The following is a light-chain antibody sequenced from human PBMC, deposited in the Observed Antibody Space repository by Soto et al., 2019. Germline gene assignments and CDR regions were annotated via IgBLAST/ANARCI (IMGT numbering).Light chain of an antibody. J-gene: IGKJ2*01. CDR1: QSVSSNY. V-gene: IGKV3-20*01. CDR2: GAS. Sequence: EIVLTQSPGTLSLSPGERATLSCRASQSVSSNYLAWYQQKFGQAPRLLIYGASSRPTGIPDRFSGSGSGTELTLTIRRLEPEDFAAYCCQQYGSSPPYTFGQANKFDIK. CDR3: QQYGSSPPYT.